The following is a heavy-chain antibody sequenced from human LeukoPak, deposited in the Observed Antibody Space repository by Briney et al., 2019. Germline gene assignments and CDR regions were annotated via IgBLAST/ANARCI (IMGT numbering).Heavy chain of an antibody. J-gene: IGHJ6*02. CDR2: INHSGST. CDR1: GGSFSGYY. CDR3: ARGYRLTPLKGTILPQYYYGMDV. D-gene: IGHD1-26*01. Sequence: PSETLSLTCAVYGGSFSGYYWSWIRQPPGKGLEWIGEINHSGSTNYNPSLKSRVTISVDTSKNQFSLKLSSVTAADTAVYYCARGYRLTPLKGTILPQYYYGMDVWGQGTTVTVSS. V-gene: IGHV4-34*01.